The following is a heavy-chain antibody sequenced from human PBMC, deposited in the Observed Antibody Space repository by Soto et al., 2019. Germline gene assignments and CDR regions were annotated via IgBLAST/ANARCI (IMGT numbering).Heavy chain of an antibody. V-gene: IGHV4-59*01. CDR1: GASITTYY. CDR2: ISYSGST. J-gene: IGHJ5*02. CDR3: ARDLKEYCSDGKCNWFDP. D-gene: IGHD2-15*01. Sequence: SETLSLTCTVSGASITTYYWSWIRQPPGKGLEWIGYISYSGSTDYNPSLKSRVTISFDASKNQISLQVRSATAADAAVYYCARDLKEYCSDGKCNWFDPWGRGTLVTVSS.